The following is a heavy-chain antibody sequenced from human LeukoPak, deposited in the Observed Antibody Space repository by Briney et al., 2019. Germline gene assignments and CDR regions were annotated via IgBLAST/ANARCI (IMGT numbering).Heavy chain of an antibody. CDR2: IYDTGST. CDR3: ARVTGDSNGYKSPSLHY. Sequence: PSQTLSLTCTVSGGSINFGGYYWGWVRQPPGKGLEWIGYIYDTGSTYYNPSFKTRVTISMDRSKNQFSLKLSSVTAADTAVYYCARVTGDSNGYKSPSLHYWGQGTLVTVSS. D-gene: IGHD5-18*01. CDR1: GGSINFGGYY. V-gene: IGHV4-30-2*01. J-gene: IGHJ4*02.